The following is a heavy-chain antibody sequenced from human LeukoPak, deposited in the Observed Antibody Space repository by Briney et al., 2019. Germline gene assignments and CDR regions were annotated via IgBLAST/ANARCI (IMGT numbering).Heavy chain of an antibody. D-gene: IGHD3-10*01. V-gene: IGHV1-46*01. CDR1: GYTFTSYY. Sequence: GASVKVSCKASGYTFTSYYMHWVRQAPRQGLEWMGIINPSGGSTSYTQKFQGRVTMTRDTSTSTVYMELSSLRSEETAVYYCAREGPIITRVRGDNGMDVWGQGTTVTVSS. J-gene: IGHJ6*02. CDR2: INPSGGST. CDR3: AREGPIITRVRGDNGMDV.